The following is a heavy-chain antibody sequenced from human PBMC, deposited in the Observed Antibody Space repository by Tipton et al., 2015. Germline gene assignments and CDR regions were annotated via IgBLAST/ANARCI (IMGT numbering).Heavy chain of an antibody. V-gene: IGHV4-61*01. J-gene: IGHJ1*01. CDR3: ARGQDENTLGEYYTH. CDR1: GDSVNSGNYY. CDR2: IFSGGST. Sequence: GLVKPSETLSLTCTVSGDSVNSGNYYWSWIRQPPGKGLEWIGYIFSGGSTNSNPSVKSRVTIFVTSNKQFSLEMTSVTAADTAIYYCARGQDENTLGEYYTHWGQGTLVTVSS. D-gene: IGHD3-3*01.